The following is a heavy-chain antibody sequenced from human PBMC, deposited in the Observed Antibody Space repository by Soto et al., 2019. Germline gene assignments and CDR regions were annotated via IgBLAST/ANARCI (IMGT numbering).Heavy chain of an antibody. CDR2: IYHSGST. D-gene: IGHD4-17*01. V-gene: IGHV4-30-2*01. CDR1: GGSISSGGYS. CDR3: ARAHYGDYGYGMDV. J-gene: IGHJ6*02. Sequence: SETLSLTCAVSGGSISSGGYSWSWIRQPPGKGLEWIGYIYHSGSTYYNPSLRSRVTISVDRSKNQFSLKLSSVTAADTAVYYCARAHYGDYGYGMDVWGQGTTVTVSS.